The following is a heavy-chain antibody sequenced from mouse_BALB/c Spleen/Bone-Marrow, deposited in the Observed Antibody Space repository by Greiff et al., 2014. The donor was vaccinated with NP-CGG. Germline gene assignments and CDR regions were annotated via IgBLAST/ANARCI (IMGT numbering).Heavy chain of an antibody. CDR3: ARSGKVRNAMDY. CDR2: ISSYYGDA. V-gene: IGHV1-67*01. Sequence: VQLQESGAELVRPGVSVKISCKGSGYTFTDYAVHWVKQSHTKSLEWIGLISSYYGDATYNQKFKGKATMTVDKSSSTAFLELARLTTEDSAIYYCARSGKVRNAMDYWGQGTSATFSS. J-gene: IGHJ4*01. D-gene: IGHD2-14*01. CDR1: GYTFTDYA.